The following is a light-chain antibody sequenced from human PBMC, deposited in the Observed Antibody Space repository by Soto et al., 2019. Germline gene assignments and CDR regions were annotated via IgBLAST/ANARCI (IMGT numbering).Light chain of an antibody. Sequence: DIQMTQSPSTLSSSVGDRVTITFRASHSISGWLAWYQQKPGKAPKILIYQASTLESGVPSRFSGRGSGTDFTLTISSLQPDDFATYYCQQYYTYPYTFGQGTKLEIK. CDR2: QAS. CDR1: HSISGW. CDR3: QQYYTYPYT. J-gene: IGKJ2*01. V-gene: IGKV1-5*03.